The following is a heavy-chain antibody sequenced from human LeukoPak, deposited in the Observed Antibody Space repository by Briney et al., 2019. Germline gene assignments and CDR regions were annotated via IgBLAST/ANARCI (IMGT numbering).Heavy chain of an antibody. V-gene: IGHV4-39*07. CDR2: IYYSGST. CDR1: GGSISSSSYY. Sequence: SETLSLTCTVSGGSISSSSYYWGWIRQPPGKGLEWIGSIYYSGSTYYNPSLKSRVTISVDTSKNQFSLKLSSVTAADTAVYYCARDSGSSPFDYWGQGTLVTVSS. J-gene: IGHJ4*02. D-gene: IGHD1-26*01. CDR3: ARDSGSSPFDY.